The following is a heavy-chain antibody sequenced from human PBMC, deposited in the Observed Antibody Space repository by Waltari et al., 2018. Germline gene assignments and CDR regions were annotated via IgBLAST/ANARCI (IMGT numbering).Heavy chain of an antibody. Sequence: QLQLQESGPGLVTPSETLSLTCTVSAGSISSSSYYWGSIRQPPGKGLEWIGSIYYSGSTYYNPSLKSRVTISVDTSKNQFSLKLSSVTAADTAVYYCASENVGATTLDAFDIWGQGTMVTVSS. CDR1: AGSISSSSYY. CDR2: IYYSGST. J-gene: IGHJ3*02. V-gene: IGHV4-39*07. D-gene: IGHD1-26*01. CDR3: ASENVGATTLDAFDI.